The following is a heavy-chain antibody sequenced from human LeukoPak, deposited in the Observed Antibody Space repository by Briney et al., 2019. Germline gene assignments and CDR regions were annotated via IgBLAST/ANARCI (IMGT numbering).Heavy chain of an antibody. J-gene: IGHJ4*02. V-gene: IGHV3-30*02. CDR3: AKDYPSAVGSSPFEY. Sequence: TGGSLRLSCAASGFTFSSYGMHWVRQAPGKGLEWVAFIRYDGSNKYYADSVKGRFSISRDNFKNTLYLQMNSLRAEDTAIYYCAKDYPSAVGSSPFEYWGQGTLVTVSS. CDR2: IRYDGSNK. CDR1: GFTFSSYG. D-gene: IGHD1-26*01.